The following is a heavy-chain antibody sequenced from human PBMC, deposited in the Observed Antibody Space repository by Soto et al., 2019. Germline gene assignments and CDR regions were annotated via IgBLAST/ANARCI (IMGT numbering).Heavy chain of an antibody. V-gene: IGHV1-46*01. D-gene: IGHD3-22*01. CDR1: GYSFTNYY. CDR3: AKDQKGRYDHNSPEYYYFGVDV. Sequence: ASVNVSCKASGYSFTNYYIHWVRQAPGQRLEWMGVINPSGGTSTSAQKFQGRVSMTTDTSTSTAYLGLSSLRSKDTAVCYCAKDQKGRYDHNSPEYYYFGVDVWGQGTTVTVSS. CDR2: INPSGGTS. J-gene: IGHJ6*02.